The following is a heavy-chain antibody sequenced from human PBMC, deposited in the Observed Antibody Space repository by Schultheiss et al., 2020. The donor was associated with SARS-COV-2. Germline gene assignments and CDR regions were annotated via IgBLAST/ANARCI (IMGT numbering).Heavy chain of an antibody. D-gene: IGHD3-10*01. J-gene: IGHJ4*02. V-gene: IGHV3-9*01. Sequence: GGSLRLSCAASGFTFDDYAMHWVRQAPGKGLEWVSGISWNSGSIGYADSVKGRFTISRDNAKNSLYLQMNSLRAEDTALYYCARDRRTYYGSDFDYWGQGTLVTVSS. CDR2: ISWNSGSI. CDR1: GFTFDDYA. CDR3: ARDRRTYYGSDFDY.